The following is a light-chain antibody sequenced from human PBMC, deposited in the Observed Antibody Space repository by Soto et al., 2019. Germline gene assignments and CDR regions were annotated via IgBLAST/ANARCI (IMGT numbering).Light chain of an antibody. CDR2: GVT. J-gene: IGKJ2*01. V-gene: IGKV3-15*01. CDR3: QQYEGWPRT. Sequence: EIVMTQSPDTLSVSPGDTATLSCRSSQNIHINLAWYQQKPGQAPTLLIYGVTARAPGVPARFSGSDYGTDFTLTIRSVQSGDFGVFYCQQYEGWPRTFGLGTKVEIQ. CDR1: QNIHIN.